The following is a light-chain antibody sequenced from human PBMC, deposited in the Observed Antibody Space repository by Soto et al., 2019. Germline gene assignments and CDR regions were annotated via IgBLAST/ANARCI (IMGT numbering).Light chain of an antibody. J-gene: IGLJ1*01. CDR3: QSYDSSLSVSYV. Sequence: QSVLTQPPSVSGAPGQRVTISCTGSSSNIGAGYDVHWYQQRPGTAPKLLIYGNKNWPSGVPDRFSGSKSGTSASLAITGLQAEDEADYYCQSYDSSLSVSYVFGTGTKVTVL. V-gene: IGLV1-40*01. CDR2: GNK. CDR1: SSNIGAGYD.